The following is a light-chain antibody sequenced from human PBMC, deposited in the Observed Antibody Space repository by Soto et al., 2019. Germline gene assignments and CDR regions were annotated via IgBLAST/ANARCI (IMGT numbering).Light chain of an antibody. V-gene: IGKV3-11*01. CDR3: QQRSNWPLT. Sequence: EIVLTQSPATLSLSPGERATLSCRASQSVSTYLAWYQQKPGQAPRLLIYDASNRATGTPARFSGSGSGTDFTLTISSLESEYFAVYYCQQRSNWPLTFGLGTKLEIK. CDR1: QSVSTY. CDR2: DAS. J-gene: IGKJ2*01.